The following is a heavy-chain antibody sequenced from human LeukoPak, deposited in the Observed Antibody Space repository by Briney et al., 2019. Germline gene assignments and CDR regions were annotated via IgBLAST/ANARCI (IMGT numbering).Heavy chain of an antibody. CDR1: GASISNARYY. CDR3: ARHYTPYTSGWNVGLDY. CDR2: IYYSGST. J-gene: IGHJ4*02. D-gene: IGHD6-19*01. V-gene: IGHV4-39*01. Sequence: PSETLSLTCAVSGASISNARYYWGWVPQPPGKGLEWIGSIYYSGSTYYNPSLKSRVTISVDTSKRQFPLKVSAVTAADTAVYYCARHYTPYTSGWNVGLDYWGQGTLVIASS.